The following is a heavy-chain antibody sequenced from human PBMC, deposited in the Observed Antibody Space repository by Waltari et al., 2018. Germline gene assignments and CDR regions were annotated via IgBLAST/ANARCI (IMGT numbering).Heavy chain of an antibody. CDR2: ISWNSGSI. Sequence: EVQLVESGGGLVQPGRSLRLSCAASGFTFDDYAMHWVRQAPGQGLEWVSGISWNSGSIGYADSVKGRFTISRDNAKNSLYLQMNSLRAEDMALYYCAKASSPAEQLVEDYFDYWGQGTLVTVSS. D-gene: IGHD6-6*01. V-gene: IGHV3-9*03. J-gene: IGHJ4*02. CDR3: AKASSPAEQLVEDYFDY. CDR1: GFTFDDYA.